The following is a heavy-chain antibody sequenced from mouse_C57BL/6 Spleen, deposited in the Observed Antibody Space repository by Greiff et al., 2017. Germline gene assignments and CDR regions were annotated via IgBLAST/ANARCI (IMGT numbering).Heavy chain of an antibody. CDR3: ARGVAIYYGNSYFDY. CDR1: GYSITSGYY. V-gene: IGHV3-6*01. Sequence: ESGPGLVKPSQSLSLTCSVTGYSITSGYYWNWIRQFPGNKLEWMGYISYDGSNNYNPSLKNRISITRDTSKNQFFLKLNSVTTEDTATYYCARGVAIYYGNSYFDYWGQGTTLTVSS. J-gene: IGHJ2*01. D-gene: IGHD2-1*01. CDR2: ISYDGSN.